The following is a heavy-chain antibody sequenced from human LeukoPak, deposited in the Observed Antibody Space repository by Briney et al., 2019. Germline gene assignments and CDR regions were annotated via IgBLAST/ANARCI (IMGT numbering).Heavy chain of an antibody. CDR2: ISSNGGAT. CDR1: GFTFNNYA. V-gene: IGHV3-64*01. J-gene: IGHJ4*02. CDR3: ARGLRNYDGSGYHFDH. D-gene: IGHD3-22*01. Sequence: GGSLRLSCVASGFTFNNYAMHWVRQAPGKGLEYVSGISSNGGATYYANSVKGRFTISRDNSKNTLYLQMGSLRAEDVAVYYCARGLRNYDGSGYHFDHWGQGTLVTVSS.